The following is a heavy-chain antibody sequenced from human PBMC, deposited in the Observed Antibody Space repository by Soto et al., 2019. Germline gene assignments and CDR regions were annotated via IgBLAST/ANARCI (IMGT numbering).Heavy chain of an antibody. CDR3: ARGGDDSSGYRVDY. V-gene: IGHV4-34*01. D-gene: IGHD3-22*01. CDR1: GGSFSGYY. J-gene: IGHJ4*02. CDR2: INHSGST. Sequence: QVQLQQWGAGLLKPSETLSLTCAVYGGSFSGYYWSWIRQPPGKGLEWIGEINHSGSTNYNPSLKSRVTISVDTSKNQFSLKLSSVTAADTAVYYWARGGDDSSGYRVDYWGQGTLVTVSS.